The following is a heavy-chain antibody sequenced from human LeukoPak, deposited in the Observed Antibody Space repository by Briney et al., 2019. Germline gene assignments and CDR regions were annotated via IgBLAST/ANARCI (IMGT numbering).Heavy chain of an antibody. V-gene: IGHV4-61*02. D-gene: IGHD1-1*01. CDR1: GGSISSGSYY. J-gene: IGHJ6*03. CDR3: ARSPTNPYPPNYYYMDV. Sequence: PSETLSLTCTVSGGSISSGSYYWSWIRQPAGKGLEWIGRIYTSGSTNYNPSLKSRVTISVDTSKNQFSLKLSSVTAADTAVYYCARSPTNPYPPNYYYMDVWGKGTTVTISS. CDR2: IYTSGST.